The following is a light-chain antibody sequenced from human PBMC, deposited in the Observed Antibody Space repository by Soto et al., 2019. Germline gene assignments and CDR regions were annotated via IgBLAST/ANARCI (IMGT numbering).Light chain of an antibody. Sequence: VLTQPPSVSGAPGQRVTISCTGSSSNIGAGYDVHWYQQLPGTAPKLLIYGNSNRPSGVPDRFSGSKSGTSASLAITGLQAEDEADYCCQSYDSSLSGYVFGTGTKVTVL. CDR3: QSYDSSLSGYV. CDR1: SSNIGAGYD. V-gene: IGLV1-40*01. CDR2: GNS. J-gene: IGLJ1*01.